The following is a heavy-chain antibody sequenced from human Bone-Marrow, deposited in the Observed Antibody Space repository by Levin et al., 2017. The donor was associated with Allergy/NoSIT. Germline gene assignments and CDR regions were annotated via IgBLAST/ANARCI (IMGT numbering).Heavy chain of an antibody. CDR1: GGSFSGYY. Sequence: SETLSLTCAVYGGSFSGYYWSWIRQPPGKGLEWIGEINHSGSTNYNPSLKSRVTISVDTSKNQFSLKLSSVTAADTAVYYCARGGITMVRGATHWGQGTLVTVSS. J-gene: IGHJ4*02. V-gene: IGHV4-34*01. CDR3: ARGGITMVRGATH. D-gene: IGHD3-10*01. CDR2: INHSGST.